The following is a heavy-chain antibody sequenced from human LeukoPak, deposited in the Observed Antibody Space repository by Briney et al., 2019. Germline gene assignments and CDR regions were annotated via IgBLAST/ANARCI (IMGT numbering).Heavy chain of an antibody. CDR3: ASGYSGSRW. D-gene: IGHD1-26*01. Sequence: SETLSLTCTVSGGSISSSPYYWGWIRQPPGKGLEWIGSIYYSGTTHYNPSLESRVTISVDTSKNQFSLKLSSVTAADTAVYYCASGYSGSRWWGQGTLVTVSS. CDR1: GGSISSSPYY. J-gene: IGHJ4*02. V-gene: IGHV4-39*07. CDR2: IYYSGTT.